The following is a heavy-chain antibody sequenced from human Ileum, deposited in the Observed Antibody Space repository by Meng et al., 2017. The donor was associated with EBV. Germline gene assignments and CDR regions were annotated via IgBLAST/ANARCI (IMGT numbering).Heavy chain of an antibody. CDR3: AREYGDYGYYFDY. V-gene: IGHV3-30*03. D-gene: IGHD4-17*01. CDR2: ISFDGSRQ. J-gene: IGHJ4*02. Sequence: VQLGGLWGVVFPLWSSLNFSCAASGFTFIVHAMHWVRQAPGKGLEWVAVISFDGSRQYYADSVKGQFTISRDNSRNTLSLQMNSLRAEDTAVYYCAREYGDYGYYFDYWGQGTLVTVSS. CDR1: GFTFIVHA.